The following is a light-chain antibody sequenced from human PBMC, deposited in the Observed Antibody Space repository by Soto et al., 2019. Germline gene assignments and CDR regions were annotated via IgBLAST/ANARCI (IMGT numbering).Light chain of an antibody. CDR2: DAS. Sequence: DIQMTQSPSALSASIGDRVTITCRASQNIDTSLAWYQQKPGKATKSLIFDASNLESGVSSRLRGSGSGTEFTLTIDNLQPDDSGSYYCQHYKAFSPWTFGQGTKVEIK. CDR1: QNIDTS. CDR3: QHYKAFSPWT. V-gene: IGKV1-5*01. J-gene: IGKJ1*01.